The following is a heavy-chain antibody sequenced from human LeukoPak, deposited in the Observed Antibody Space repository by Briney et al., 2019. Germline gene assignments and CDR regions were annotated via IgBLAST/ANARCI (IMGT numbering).Heavy chain of an antibody. Sequence: ASVKVSCKASGYTFTGYYMHWVRQAPGQGLEWMGWINPNSGGTNYAQKFQGWVTMTRDTSISTAYMELSRLRSDDTAVYYCARADHYYGSGSYGMDVWGQGTTVTVSS. V-gene: IGHV1-2*04. CDR3: ARADHYYGSGSYGMDV. D-gene: IGHD3-10*01. J-gene: IGHJ6*02. CDR2: INPNSGGT. CDR1: GYTFTGYY.